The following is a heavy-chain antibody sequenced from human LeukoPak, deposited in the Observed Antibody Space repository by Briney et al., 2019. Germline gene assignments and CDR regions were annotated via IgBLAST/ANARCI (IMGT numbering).Heavy chain of an antibody. Sequence: GSLRLSCAASGFTFDDYAMHWVRQAPGKGLEWVSLISGDGGSTYYADSVKGRFTISRDNSKNSLYLQMNSLRTEDTALYYCASLAAAATFDYWGQGTLVTVSS. CDR3: ASLAAAATFDY. D-gene: IGHD6-13*01. CDR2: ISGDGGST. J-gene: IGHJ4*02. CDR1: GFTFDDYA. V-gene: IGHV3-43*02.